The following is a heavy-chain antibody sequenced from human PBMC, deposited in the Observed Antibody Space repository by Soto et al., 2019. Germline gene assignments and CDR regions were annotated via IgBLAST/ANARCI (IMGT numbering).Heavy chain of an antibody. CDR1: GYTFTSYY. CDR3: ARDYSGTTGMSAFDI. CDR2: INPSGGST. D-gene: IGHD1-1*01. V-gene: IGHV1-46*03. J-gene: IGHJ3*02. Sequence: ASVKVSCKASGYTFTSYYMHWVRQAPGQGLEWMGIINPSGGSTSYAQKFQGRVTMTRDTSTSTVYMELSSLRSEDTAVYYCARDYSGTTGMSAFDIWGKGTMVTVSS.